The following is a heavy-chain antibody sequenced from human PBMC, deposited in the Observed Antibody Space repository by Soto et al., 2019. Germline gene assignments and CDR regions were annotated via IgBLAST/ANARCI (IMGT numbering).Heavy chain of an antibody. CDR2: IWYDGSNK. V-gene: IGHV3-33*01. D-gene: IGHD2-15*01. CDR3: ARDSMVVNYYYYMDV. J-gene: IGHJ6*03. CDR1: GFTFSSYG. Sequence: GGSLRLSCAASGFTFSSYGMHWVRQAPGKGLEWVAVIWYDGSNKYYADSVKGRFTISRDNSKNTLYLQMNSLRAEDTAVYYCARDSMVVNYYYYMDVWGKGTTVTVSS.